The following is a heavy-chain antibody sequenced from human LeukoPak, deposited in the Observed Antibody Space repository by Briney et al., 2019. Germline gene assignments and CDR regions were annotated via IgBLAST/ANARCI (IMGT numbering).Heavy chain of an antibody. D-gene: IGHD1-26*01. J-gene: IGHJ4*02. CDR2: IKQDGSEK. Sequence: GGSLRLSCVGSGFTFGSHWMHWVRQAPGKGLEWVGNIKQDGSEKHYVDSVKGRFTISRDNAKNTLYLQMNSLRAEDTAVYYCARDRYSGRLESDYWGQGTLVTVSS. V-gene: IGHV3-7*01. CDR3: ARDRYSGRLESDY. CDR1: GFTFGSHW.